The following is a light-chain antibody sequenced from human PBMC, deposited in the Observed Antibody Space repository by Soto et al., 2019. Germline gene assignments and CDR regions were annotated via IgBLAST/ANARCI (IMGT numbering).Light chain of an antibody. CDR2: GTS. CDR1: QSVRNTY. CDR3: QQYGESPPS. V-gene: IGKV3-20*01. J-gene: IGKJ4*01. Sequence: EIVLTQSPGTLSLSPGERATLSCRSSQSVRNTYVAWYQKKPGQAPRLLVSGTSSRATGIPDRYSGSGSGTDFTLTINRLEPEDCAVYFCQQYGESPPSFGGGPKVEIQ.